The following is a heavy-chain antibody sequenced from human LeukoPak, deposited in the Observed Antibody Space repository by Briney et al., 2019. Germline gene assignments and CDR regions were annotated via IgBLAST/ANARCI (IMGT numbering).Heavy chain of an antibody. CDR3: ATGTAMVRGVLDAFDI. CDR2: FDPEDGET. J-gene: IGHJ3*02. D-gene: IGHD3-10*01. V-gene: IGHV1-24*01. Sequence: GASVKVSCKVSGYTLTELSMHWVRQAPGKGLEWMGGFDPEDGETIYAQKFQGRVTMTEDTSTDTAYMELSSLRSEDTAVYHCATGTAMVRGVLDAFDIWGQGTMVTVSS. CDR1: GYTLTELS.